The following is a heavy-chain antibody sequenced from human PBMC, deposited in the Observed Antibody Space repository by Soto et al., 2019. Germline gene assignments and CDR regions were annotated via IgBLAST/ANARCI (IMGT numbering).Heavy chain of an antibody. CDR2: IYPGDSDT. D-gene: IGHD3-22*01. CDR3: ASRSGDSSGYYGYYFDY. J-gene: IGHJ4*02. V-gene: IGHV5-51*01. CDR1: GYSFTSYC. Sequence: PVESLKISCKGSGYSFTSYCIGWVRQMPGKGLEWMGIIYPGDSDTRYSPSFQGQVTISADKSISTAYLQWSSLKASDTTMYYCASRSGDSSGYYGYYFDYWGQGTLVTVSS.